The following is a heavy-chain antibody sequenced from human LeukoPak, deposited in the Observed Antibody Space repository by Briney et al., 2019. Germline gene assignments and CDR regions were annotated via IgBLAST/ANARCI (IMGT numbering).Heavy chain of an antibody. J-gene: IGHJ4*02. CDR1: GFAFSGHW. D-gene: IGHD6-13*01. CDR3: ARDGVAAGVYFDC. Sequence: GGSLRLSCAASGFAFSGHWMSWVRQAPGKGLEWVANINQDGSEIYYLDSVKGQFTFSRDNAKSSLYLQMNNLRAEDTAVYYCARDGVAAGVYFDCWGQGTLVTVSS. V-gene: IGHV3-7*01. CDR2: INQDGSEI.